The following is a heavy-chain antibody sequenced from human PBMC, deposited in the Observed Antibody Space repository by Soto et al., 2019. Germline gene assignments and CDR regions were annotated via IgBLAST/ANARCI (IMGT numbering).Heavy chain of an antibody. V-gene: IGHV3-66*01. J-gene: IGHJ5*02. CDR1: GFTVSSNY. CDR3: ARGRIAAASSNWFDP. CDR2: IYSGGST. Sequence: PGGSLRLSCAASGFTVSSNYMSWVRQAPGKGLEWVSVIYSGGSTYYADSVKGRFTISRDNSKNTLYLQMSSLRAEDTAVYYCARGRIAAASSNWFDPWGQGTLVTVSS. D-gene: IGHD6-13*01.